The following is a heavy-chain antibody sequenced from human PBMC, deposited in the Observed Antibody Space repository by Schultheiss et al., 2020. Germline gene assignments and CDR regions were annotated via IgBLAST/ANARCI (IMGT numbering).Heavy chain of an antibody. D-gene: IGHD2-15*01. CDR2: ISWNSGSI. J-gene: IGHJ4*02. Sequence: GGSLRLSCAASGFTFDDYAMHWVRQAPGKGLEWVSGISWNSGSIGYADSVKGRFTISRDNAKNSLYLQMNSLRAEDTAVYYCAKDRGYCSGGSCYYLDYWGQGTLVTVSS. V-gene: IGHV3-9*01. CDR3: AKDRGYCSGGSCYYLDY. CDR1: GFTFDDYA.